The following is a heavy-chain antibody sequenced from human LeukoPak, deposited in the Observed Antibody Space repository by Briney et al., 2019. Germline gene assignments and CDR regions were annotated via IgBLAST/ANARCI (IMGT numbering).Heavy chain of an antibody. Sequence: ASVKVSCKASGYAFTGYYIHWVRQAPGQELEWMGWINPNSGGTNYAQKFQGRVTMTRDTSISTAYMELSRLRSDDTAVYYCARREYTSSSPIRYWGQGTLVTVSS. CDR2: INPNSGGT. CDR3: ARREYTSSSPIRY. V-gene: IGHV1-2*02. J-gene: IGHJ4*02. D-gene: IGHD6-6*01. CDR1: GYAFTGYY.